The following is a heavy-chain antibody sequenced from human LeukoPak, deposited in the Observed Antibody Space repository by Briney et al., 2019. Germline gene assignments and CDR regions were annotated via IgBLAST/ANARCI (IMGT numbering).Heavy chain of an antibody. CDR1: GFTFSSYT. CDR3: AKDLVPYCSSTSCYALGAFDI. Sequence: GGSLRLSCAASGFTFSSYTMNWVRQPPGKGLEWVSSISTSSTYIYYADSVKGRLTISRDNAKNSLYLQMNSLRAEDTAVYYCAKDLVPYCSSTSCYALGAFDIWGQGTMVTVSS. V-gene: IGHV3-21*01. J-gene: IGHJ3*02. CDR2: ISTSSTYI. D-gene: IGHD2-2*01.